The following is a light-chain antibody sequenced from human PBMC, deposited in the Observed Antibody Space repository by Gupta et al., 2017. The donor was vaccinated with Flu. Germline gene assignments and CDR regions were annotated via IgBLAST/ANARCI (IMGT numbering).Light chain of an antibody. CDR3: SSYTSSNSLE. CDR2: EVI. V-gene: IGLV2-14*01. J-gene: IGLJ3*02. CDR1: SSDVGGYNY. Sequence: QSALTQPASVSGSPGQSITISWTGTSSDVGGYNYVSWYQHHPGKAPKLMIYEVINRPSGVSNRFSGSKSGNTASLTISGLQAEDEADYYCSSYTSSNSLEFGGGTKLTVL.